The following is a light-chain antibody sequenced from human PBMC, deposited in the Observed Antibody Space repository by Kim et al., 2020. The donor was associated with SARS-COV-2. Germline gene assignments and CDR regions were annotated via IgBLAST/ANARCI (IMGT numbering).Light chain of an antibody. V-gene: IGLV7-46*01. CDR2: ATA. CDR1: PDGVTSDHY. J-gene: IGLJ2*01. Sequence: PGGTVTLTWAPNPDGVTSDHYPYWIQQKPGQAPRTLIYATANKHSWTPARFSGSHLGGKAALTLSDAQPEDEADYYCLLFYSGVQIFGGGTQLTVL. CDR3: LLFYSGVQI.